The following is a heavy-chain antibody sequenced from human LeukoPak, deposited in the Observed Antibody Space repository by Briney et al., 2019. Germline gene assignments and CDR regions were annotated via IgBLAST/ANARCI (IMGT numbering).Heavy chain of an antibody. J-gene: IGHJ4*02. CDR2: INYSGTT. CDR1: GGAISSDNYY. V-gene: IGHV4-39*01. Sequence: PSETLSLTCTVSGGAISSDNYYWGRIPQPPGKGLERIGRINYSGTTYYNPSRKSRVSISVDTSRTQFSLRLSSVTAADTAVYYCARLSYYWGQGTLVTVSS. CDR3: ARLSYY.